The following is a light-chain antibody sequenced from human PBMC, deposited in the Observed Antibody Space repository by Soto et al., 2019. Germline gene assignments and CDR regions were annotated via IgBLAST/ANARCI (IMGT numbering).Light chain of an antibody. CDR2: EVT. CDR3: SSSAGGPDYV. J-gene: IGLJ1*01. Sequence: QSALTQPPSASGSPGQSVPISCTGTSRDVGGYDYVSWYQHHPGKAPKLLIYEVTKRRSGVPDRFSGSKSGNTASLAVSGLQTDYEDDYCCSSSAGGPDYVFGTGTKVTVL. CDR1: SRDVGGYDY. V-gene: IGLV2-8*01.